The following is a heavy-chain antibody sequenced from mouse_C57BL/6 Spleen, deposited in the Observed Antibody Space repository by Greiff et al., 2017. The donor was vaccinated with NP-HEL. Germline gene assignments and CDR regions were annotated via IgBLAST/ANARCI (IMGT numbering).Heavy chain of an antibody. CDR3: ARGRRDYAMDY. V-gene: IGHV1-82*01. CDR1: GYAFSSSW. CDR2: IYPGDGDT. Sequence: VQLQQSGPELVKPGASVKISCKASGYAFSSSWMNWVKQRPGKGLEWIGRIYPGDGDTNYNGKFKGKATLTADKSSSTAYMQLSSLTSEDSAVYFCARGRRDYAMDYGGQGTSVTVSS. J-gene: IGHJ4*01.